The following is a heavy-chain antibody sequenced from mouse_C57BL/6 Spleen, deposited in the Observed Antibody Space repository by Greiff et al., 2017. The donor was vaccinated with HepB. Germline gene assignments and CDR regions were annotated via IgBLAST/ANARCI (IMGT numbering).Heavy chain of an antibody. V-gene: IGHV1-15*01. D-gene: IGHD1-1*01. Sequence: QVQLQQSGAELVRPGASVTLSCKASGYTFTDYEMHWVKQTPVHGLEWIGAIDPETGGTAYNQKFKGKAILTADKSSTTAYMELRSLTSEDSAVYYCTSRDITTVVVPYFDYWGQGTTLAVSS. CDR3: TSRDITTVVVPYFDY. J-gene: IGHJ2*01. CDR2: IDPETGGT. CDR1: GYTFTDYE.